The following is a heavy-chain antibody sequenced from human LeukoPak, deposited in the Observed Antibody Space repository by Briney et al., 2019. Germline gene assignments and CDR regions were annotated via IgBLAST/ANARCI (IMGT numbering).Heavy chain of an antibody. V-gene: IGHV1-2*06. Sequence: ASVKVSCKASGYTFTGYYIHWVRQAPGQGLDWMGRINPNNGGTNYAQKFQGRVTMTRDMSMSTAYMELSRLRSDDTAVYYCARARSAMDDYYFDYWGQGTLVTVSS. CDR1: GYTFTGYY. D-gene: IGHD5-18*01. J-gene: IGHJ4*02. CDR3: ARARSAMDDYYFDY. CDR2: INPNNGGT.